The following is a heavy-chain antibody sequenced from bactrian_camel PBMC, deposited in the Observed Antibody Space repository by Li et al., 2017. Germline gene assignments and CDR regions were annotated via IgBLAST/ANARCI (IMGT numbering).Heavy chain of an antibody. D-gene: IGHD5*01. CDR1: GYRFSSCR. CDR3: AASPYGVINRFSASCTPTSYTS. V-gene: IGHV3S9*01. Sequence: HVQLVESGGGMAEAGGSLKLSCSVSGYRFSSCRLGWYRQVSGEERERVSDISADGTTFSSDSVRARFTINQDNAKNTVYLHMNSLKPEDTGVYYCAASPYGVINRFSASCTPTSYTSWGRGTQVTVS. J-gene: IGHJ6*01. CDR2: ISADGTT.